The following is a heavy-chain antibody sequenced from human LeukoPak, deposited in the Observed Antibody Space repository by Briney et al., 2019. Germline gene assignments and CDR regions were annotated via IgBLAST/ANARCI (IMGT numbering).Heavy chain of an antibody. D-gene: IGHD3-10*01. V-gene: IGHV1-2*06. J-gene: IGHJ4*02. Sequence: ASVKVSCKASGYTFTGYYMHWVRQAPGQGLEWMGRINPNSGGTNYAQKFQGRVTMTRDTSISTAYMELSRLRSDDTAVYYCARDRRVGFGELPTDYWGQGTLVTVSS. CDR1: GYTFTGYY. CDR2: INPNSGGT. CDR3: ARDRRVGFGELPTDY.